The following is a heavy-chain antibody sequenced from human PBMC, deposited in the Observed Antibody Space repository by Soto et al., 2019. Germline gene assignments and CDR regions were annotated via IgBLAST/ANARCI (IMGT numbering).Heavy chain of an antibody. Sequence: QITLKESGPTLVKPTQTLTLTCTFSGFSLTTSGVAVGWIRQPPGKALEWLALIYWDDDKRYSPSLNNRLTITKDASKNQVVLTMTTMDPVDTATYYCAHRPAMTSFDNWGQGIMVTVSS. CDR2: IYWDDDK. V-gene: IGHV2-5*02. J-gene: IGHJ4*02. CDR1: GFSLTTSGVA. D-gene: IGHD2-21*02. CDR3: AHRPAMTSFDN.